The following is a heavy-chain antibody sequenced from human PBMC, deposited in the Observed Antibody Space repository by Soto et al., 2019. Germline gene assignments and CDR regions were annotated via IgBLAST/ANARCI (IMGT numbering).Heavy chain of an antibody. CDR2: IYHSGST. V-gene: IGHV4-4*02. J-gene: IGHJ6*02. CDR1: GGSISSSNG. Sequence: QVQLQESGPGLVKPSGTLSLTGAVSGGSISSSNGWSWVRQPPGKGLEWIGEIYHSGSTNFNPSLKSRVTISVDKSKNQFSLKLNSVTAADTAVYYCARVSGSYYYGMDVWGQGTTVTVSS. CDR3: ARVSGSYYYGMDV.